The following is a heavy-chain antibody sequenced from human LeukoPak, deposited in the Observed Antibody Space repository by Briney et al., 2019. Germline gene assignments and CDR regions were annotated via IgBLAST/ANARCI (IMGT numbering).Heavy chain of an antibody. V-gene: IGHV4-34*01. J-gene: IGHJ4*02. Sequence: SETLSLTCAVYGGSFSGYYWSWIRQPPGKGLEWIGEINHSGSTNYNPSLKSRVTISVDTSKNQFSLKLSSVTAADTAVYYCVGDPRGGDTYGSWGQGTLVAVSS. CDR3: VGDPRGGDTYGS. D-gene: IGHD5-18*01. CDR2: INHSGST. CDR1: GGSFSGYY.